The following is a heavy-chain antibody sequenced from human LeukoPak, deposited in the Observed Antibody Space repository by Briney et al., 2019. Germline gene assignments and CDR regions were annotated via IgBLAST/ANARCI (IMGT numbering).Heavy chain of an antibody. CDR3: ARDYYDSSGYYYFDY. D-gene: IGHD3-22*01. Sequence: ASVKVSCKAFGYTFTSNYMHWVRQAPGQGPEWMGVISPSGGSTTYAQKFQGRVTLTRDMSTSTDYLELSSLRSEDTAVYYCARDYYDSSGYYYFDYWGQGTLVTVSS. CDR1: GYTFTSNY. CDR2: ISPSGGST. V-gene: IGHV1-46*01. J-gene: IGHJ4*02.